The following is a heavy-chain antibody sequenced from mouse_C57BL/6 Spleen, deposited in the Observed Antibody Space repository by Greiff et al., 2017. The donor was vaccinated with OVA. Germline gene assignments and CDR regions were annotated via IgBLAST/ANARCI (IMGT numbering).Heavy chain of an antibody. J-gene: IGHJ4*01. CDR1: GYTFTSYW. D-gene: IGHD3-3*01. CDR3: ARGGLGGMDY. CDR2: IYSSDSET. Sequence: VQLQQPGAELVRPGSSVKLSCKASGYTFTSYWMDWVKQRPGQGLEWIGNIYSSDSETHYNQKFKDKATLTVDKSSSTAYMQLSSLTSEDSAVYYCARGGLGGMDYWGQGTSVTVSS. V-gene: IGHV1-61*01.